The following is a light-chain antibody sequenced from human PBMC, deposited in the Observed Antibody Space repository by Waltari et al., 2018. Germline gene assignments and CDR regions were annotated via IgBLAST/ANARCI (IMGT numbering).Light chain of an antibody. CDR1: HNINNNY. Sequence: EVVLTQSPGTLSSSPGETVSLSCRASHNINNNYLAWYQQRPGQSPRLLMYSISNRAPGIPDRFWGSGSGTDFTLTISRLEPEDFAVYYCQQYGNAPITFGQ. CDR3: QQYGNAPIT. J-gene: IGKJ5*01. CDR2: SIS. V-gene: IGKV3-20*01.